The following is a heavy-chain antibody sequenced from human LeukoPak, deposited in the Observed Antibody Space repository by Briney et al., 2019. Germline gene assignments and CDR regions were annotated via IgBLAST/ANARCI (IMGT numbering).Heavy chain of an antibody. CDR3: ARDFDY. V-gene: IGHV3-30*03. CDR2: ISVDGSAT. CDR1: GFSFSSYG. J-gene: IGHJ4*02. Sequence: SGGSLRLSCAASGFSFSSYGMHWVRQTPDRGSFWVVAISVDGSATNYADSVKGRFTVSRDNSKNTLYLQMNNLRPDDTAVYYCARDFDYWGQGTLVTVSS.